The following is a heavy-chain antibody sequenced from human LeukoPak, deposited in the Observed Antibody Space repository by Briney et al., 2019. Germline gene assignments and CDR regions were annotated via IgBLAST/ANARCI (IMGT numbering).Heavy chain of an antibody. J-gene: IGHJ4*02. Sequence: GGSLRLSCEASGFTFSADAMGRVRQAPGKGLEWVSSISSSSSYIYYADSVKGRFTISRDNAKNSLYLQMNSLRAEDTAVYYCARDGVDYWGQGTLVTVSS. CDR1: GFTFSADA. CDR2: ISSSSSYI. CDR3: ARDGVDY. V-gene: IGHV3-21*01. D-gene: IGHD3-16*01.